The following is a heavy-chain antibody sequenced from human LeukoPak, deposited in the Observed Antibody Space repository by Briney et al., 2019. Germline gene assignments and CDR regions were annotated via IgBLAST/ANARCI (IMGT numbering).Heavy chain of an antibody. CDR2: INLSGIST. D-gene: IGHD6-13*01. V-gene: IGHV1-46*01. CDR1: GYTFTSYY. Sequence: ASVKVSCKASGYTFTSYYMHWVRQAPGQGLEWMGIINLSGISTRYAQKFQGRITVTTDTSTSTVYVELSSLRSEDTAVYYCAREAAAAGKTFDYWGQGTLVTVSS. CDR3: AREAAAAGKTFDY. J-gene: IGHJ4*02.